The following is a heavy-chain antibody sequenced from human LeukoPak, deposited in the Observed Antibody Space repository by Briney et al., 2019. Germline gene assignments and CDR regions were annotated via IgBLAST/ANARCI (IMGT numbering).Heavy chain of an antibody. V-gene: IGHV4-34*01. J-gene: IGHJ4*02. D-gene: IGHD4-17*01. Sequence: SETLSPTCAVYGGSFSGYYWSWIRRPPGKGLEWIGSISYSGTTFYNPSLKSRLSISADTSKNQFSLRLSSVTGPDTAVYYCARRTVTSREGFEYWGQGILVTVSS. CDR1: GGSFSGYY. CDR2: ISYSGTT. CDR3: ARRTVTSREGFEY.